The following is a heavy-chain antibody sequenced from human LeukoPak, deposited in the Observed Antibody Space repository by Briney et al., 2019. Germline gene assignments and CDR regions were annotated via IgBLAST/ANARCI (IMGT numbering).Heavy chain of an antibody. CDR3: ARAGQSDY. CDR1: GFTFSDYY. J-gene: IGHJ4*02. Sequence: PGGSLRLSCAASGFTFSDYYMNWVRQALGKGLEWVSSISGGSRTINYADSVKGRFTTSRDNAKNSLFLQVNSLRAEDTAVYYCARAGQSDYWGQGTLVTVSS. CDR2: ISGGSRTI. V-gene: IGHV3-11*01.